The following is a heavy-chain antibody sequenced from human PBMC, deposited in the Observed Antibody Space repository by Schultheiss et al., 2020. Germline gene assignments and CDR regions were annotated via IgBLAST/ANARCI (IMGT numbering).Heavy chain of an antibody. V-gene: IGHV4-31*03. CDR1: GGSISSGGYY. CDR2: IYYSGST. D-gene: IGHD3-10*01. CDR3: ARLERSGGYYYFDY. J-gene: IGHJ4*02. Sequence: SETLSLTCTVSGGSISSGGYYWSWIRQHPGKGLEWIGYIYYSGSTNYNPSLKSRVTISVDTPKNQFSLKLSSVTAADTAVYYCARLERSGGYYYFDYWGQGTLVTVSS.